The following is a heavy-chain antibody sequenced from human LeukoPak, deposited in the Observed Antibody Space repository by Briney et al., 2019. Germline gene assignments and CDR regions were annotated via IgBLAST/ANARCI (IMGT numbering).Heavy chain of an antibody. D-gene: IGHD3-10*01. J-gene: IGHJ4*02. Sequence: SQTLSLTCTVSGGSISSGGYYWSWIRQPPGKGLEWIGYIYHSGSTYYNPSLKSRVTISVDTSKNQFSLKLSSVTAADTAVYYCARTSMVRAYDYWGQGTLVTVSS. CDR2: IYHSGST. CDR3: ARTSMVRAYDY. CDR1: GGSISSGGYY. V-gene: IGHV4-30-2*01.